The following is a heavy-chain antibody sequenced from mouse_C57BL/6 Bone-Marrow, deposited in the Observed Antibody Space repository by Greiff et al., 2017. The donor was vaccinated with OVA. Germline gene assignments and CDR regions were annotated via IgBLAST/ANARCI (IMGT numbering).Heavy chain of an antibody. CDR3: ASDDYYGSYWYFDV. V-gene: IGHV5-17*01. CDR2: ISSGSSTI. J-gene: IGHJ1*03. Sequence: EVQRVESGGGLVKPGGSLKLSCAASGFTFSDYGMHWVRQAPEKGLEWVAYISSGSSTIYYADTVKGRFTISRDNAKNTLFLQMTSLRSEDTAMYYCASDDYYGSYWYFDVWGTGTTVTVAS. CDR1: GFTFSDYG. D-gene: IGHD1-1*01.